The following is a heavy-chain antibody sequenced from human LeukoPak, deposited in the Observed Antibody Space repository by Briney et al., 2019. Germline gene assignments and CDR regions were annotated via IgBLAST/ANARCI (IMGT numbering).Heavy chain of an antibody. CDR2: IIPIFGTS. J-gene: IGHJ4*02. Sequence: ASVKVSCKASGGTFSSYAISWVRQAPGQGLEWMARIIPIFGTSDYAQKFQGRVTITTDESTSTAFMELSGLRSEDTAVCYCTKDHEGYFDYWGQGSLVTVSS. CDR1: GGTFSSYA. V-gene: IGHV1-69*05. CDR3: TKDHEGYFDY.